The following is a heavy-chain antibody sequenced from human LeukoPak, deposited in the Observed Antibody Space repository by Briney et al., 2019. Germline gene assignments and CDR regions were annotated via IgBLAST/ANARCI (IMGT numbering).Heavy chain of an antibody. CDR2: IYYSGST. J-gene: IGHJ4*02. D-gene: IGHD4-17*01. V-gene: IGHV4-59*12. CDR3: ATEPYGDYVFDY. Sequence: PSETLSLTCTVSGVSISSYYWSWIRQPPGKGLEWIGYIYYSGSTNYNPSLKSRVTISVDTSKNQFSLRLSSVTAADAAVYYCATEPYGDYVFDYWGQGTLVTVSS. CDR1: GVSISSYY.